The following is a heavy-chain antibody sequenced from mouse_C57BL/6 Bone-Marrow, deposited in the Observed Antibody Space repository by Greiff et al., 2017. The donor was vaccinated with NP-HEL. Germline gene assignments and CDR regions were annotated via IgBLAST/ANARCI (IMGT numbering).Heavy chain of an antibody. Sequence: QVQLQQPGAELVRPGTSVKLSCKASGYTFTSYWMHWVKQRPGQGLEWIGVIDPSDSYTNYNQKFKGKATLTVDTSSSTAYMQLSSLTSEDAAVDYCARGAGGLERTWFAYWGQGTLVTVSA. J-gene: IGHJ3*01. CDR1: GYTFTSYW. CDR2: IDPSDSYT. V-gene: IGHV1-59*01. CDR3: ARGAGGLERTWFAY. D-gene: IGHD2-2*01.